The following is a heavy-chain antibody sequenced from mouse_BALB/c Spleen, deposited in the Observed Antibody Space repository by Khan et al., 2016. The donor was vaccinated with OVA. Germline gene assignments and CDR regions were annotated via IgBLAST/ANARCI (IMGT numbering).Heavy chain of an antibody. Sequence: QIQLVQSGPELKKPGETVKISCKASGYTFTKFGMNWVKQAPGKGLEWMGWINTYTGEPTYTDDFQGRFAFSMETSASTAYLQINNLKDEDTATXFGARPPYFSDTMAYWGQGTSVTVSS. J-gene: IGHJ4*01. D-gene: IGHD2-10*01. CDR2: INTYTGEP. V-gene: IGHV9-3-1*01. CDR1: GYTFTKFG. CDR3: ARPPYFSDTMAY.